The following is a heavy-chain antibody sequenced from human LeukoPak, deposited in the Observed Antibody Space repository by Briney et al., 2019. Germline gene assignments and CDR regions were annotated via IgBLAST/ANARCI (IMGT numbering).Heavy chain of an antibody. V-gene: IGHV3-23*01. J-gene: IGHJ4*02. CDR2: ISGSGDTT. CDR1: GFTFSSYA. CDR3: AKDYCTITTCSFDS. Sequence: GGSLRLSCAASGFTFSSYAMSWVRQAPGKGLEWVSGISGSGDTTYYADSVKGRFTISRDNSNNPLYLQMNILRAEDTAVYYCAKDYCTITTCSFDSWGQGTLVTVSS. D-gene: IGHD2-2*01.